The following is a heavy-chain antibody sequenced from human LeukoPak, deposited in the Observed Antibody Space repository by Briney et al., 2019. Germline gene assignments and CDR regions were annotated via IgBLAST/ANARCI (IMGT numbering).Heavy chain of an antibody. CDR1: GFTFSSYA. V-gene: IGHV3-33*01. D-gene: IGHD3-22*01. CDR2: IWYDGSNK. CDR3: AREYYDSSGYYPGYFDY. J-gene: IGHJ4*02. Sequence: PGGSLRLSCAASGFTFSSYAMHWVRQAPGKGLEWVAIIWYDGSNKYYADSVKGRFTISRDNSKNTLYLQMSSLRAEDTAVYFCAREYYDSSGYYPGYFDYWGQGTLVTVSS.